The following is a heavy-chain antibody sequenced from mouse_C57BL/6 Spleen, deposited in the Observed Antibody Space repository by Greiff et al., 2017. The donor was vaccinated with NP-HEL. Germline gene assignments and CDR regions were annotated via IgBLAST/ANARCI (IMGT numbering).Heavy chain of an antibody. CDR1: GYTFTSYW. CDR2: IHPNSGST. V-gene: IGHV1-64*01. D-gene: IGHD1-1*01. Sequence: QVQLQQPGAELVKPGASVKLSCKASGYTFTSYWMHWVKQRPGQGLEWIGMIHPNSGSTNYNEKFKSKATLTVDKSSSTAYMQLSSLTSEDSAVYYCARERSYGSPYYYAMDYWGQGTSVTVSS. CDR3: ARERSYGSPYYYAMDY. J-gene: IGHJ4*01.